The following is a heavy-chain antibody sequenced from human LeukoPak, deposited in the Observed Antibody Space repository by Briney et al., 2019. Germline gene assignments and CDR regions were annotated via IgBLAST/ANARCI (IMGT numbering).Heavy chain of an antibody. Sequence: ASVKVSCKASGCTFTGYYMHWVRQAPGQGLEWMGWINPNSGGTNYAQKFQGRVTMTRDTSISTAYMELSRLRSDDTAVYYCARGRPRIAAAGTDYWGQGTLVTVSS. CDR3: ARGRPRIAAAGTDY. CDR1: GCTFTGYY. V-gene: IGHV1-2*02. CDR2: INPNSGGT. J-gene: IGHJ4*02. D-gene: IGHD6-13*01.